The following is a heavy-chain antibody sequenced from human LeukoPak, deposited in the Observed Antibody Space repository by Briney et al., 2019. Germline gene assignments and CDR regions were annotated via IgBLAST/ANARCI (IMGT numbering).Heavy chain of an antibody. CDR2: MNPNSGNT. CDR3: STAHITSKHY. V-gene: IGHV1-8*01. D-gene: IGHD3-16*01. J-gene: IGHJ4*02. CDR1: GYTFTSYD. Sequence: ASVKVSCKASGYTFTSYDINWVRQATGQGLEWMGWMNPNSGNTGYAQKFQGRGTMTRNTSISPAYKELRSMQSADTAVYYWSTAHITSKHYWGQGTLFTVSS.